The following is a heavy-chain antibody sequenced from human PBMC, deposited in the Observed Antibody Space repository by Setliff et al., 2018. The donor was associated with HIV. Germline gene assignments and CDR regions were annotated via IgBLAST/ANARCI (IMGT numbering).Heavy chain of an antibody. V-gene: IGHV4-59*01. Sequence: PSETLSLTCTVSGGSISNYYWTWIRQPPGKGLEWIGYLYYSGSTYYNPSLKSRVTISIDTSKKQLSLKLNSVTAADTAVYYCARAMGANWSYYYYMDVWGKGTTVTVSS. D-gene: IGHD1-26*01. CDR1: GGSISNYY. CDR2: LYYSGST. CDR3: ARAMGANWSYYYYMDV. J-gene: IGHJ6*03.